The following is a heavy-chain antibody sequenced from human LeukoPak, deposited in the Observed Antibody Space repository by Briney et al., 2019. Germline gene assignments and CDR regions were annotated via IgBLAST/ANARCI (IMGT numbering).Heavy chain of an antibody. Sequence: GGSLRLSCAASGFTFRNYWMSWVRQVPGTGLEWVANIKQDGSDRNYVTSVRGRFTISRDNAESSLYLQMNSLRVEDTAVYYCTSWGDTTAEYFQRWGQGTLVTVSS. J-gene: IGHJ1*01. CDR2: IKQDGSDR. D-gene: IGHD2-21*02. V-gene: IGHV3-7*01. CDR1: GFTFRNYW. CDR3: TSWGDTTAEYFQR.